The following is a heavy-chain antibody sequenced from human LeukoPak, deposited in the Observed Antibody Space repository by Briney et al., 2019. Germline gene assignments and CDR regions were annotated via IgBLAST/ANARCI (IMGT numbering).Heavy chain of an antibody. CDR2: ISWNSGSI. D-gene: IGHD6-19*01. CDR3: ARDRSSSAADY. V-gene: IGHV3-9*01. CDR1: GFTFDDYA. Sequence: PGGSLRLSCAASGFTFDDYAMHWVRHAPGKGLEWVSGISWNSGSIGYADSVKGRFTISRDNSKNTLYLQMNSLRAEDTAVYYCARDRSSSAADYWGQGTLVTVSS. J-gene: IGHJ4*02.